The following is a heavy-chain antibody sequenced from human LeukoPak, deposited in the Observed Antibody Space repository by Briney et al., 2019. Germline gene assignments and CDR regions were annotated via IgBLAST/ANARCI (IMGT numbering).Heavy chain of an antibody. D-gene: IGHD3-16*01. Sequence: GGSLRLSCAASGFTFDDYAMHWVRQAPGKGLEWVSGINWNSGSIGYADSVKGRFTISRDNAKNTLYLQMNSLRVEDTAVYYCVCLGLGGLSLDWGQGTLVTVSS. CDR1: GFTFDDYA. V-gene: IGHV3-9*01. J-gene: IGHJ4*02. CDR3: VCLGLGGLSLD. CDR2: INWNSGSI.